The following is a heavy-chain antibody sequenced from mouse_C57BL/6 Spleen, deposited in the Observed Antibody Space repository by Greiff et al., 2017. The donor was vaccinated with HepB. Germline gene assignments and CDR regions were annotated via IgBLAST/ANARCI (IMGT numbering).Heavy chain of an antibody. J-gene: IGHJ2*01. Sequence: EVMLVESEGGLVQPGSSMKLSCTASGFTFSDYYMAWVRQVPEKGLEWVANINYDGSSTYYLDSLKSRFIISRDNSKNILYLQMSSLKSEDTATYYCARGDYYSNSFDYWGQGTTLTVSS. V-gene: IGHV5-16*01. CDR1: GFTFSDYY. CDR2: INYDGSST. CDR3: ARGDYYSNSFDY. D-gene: IGHD2-5*01.